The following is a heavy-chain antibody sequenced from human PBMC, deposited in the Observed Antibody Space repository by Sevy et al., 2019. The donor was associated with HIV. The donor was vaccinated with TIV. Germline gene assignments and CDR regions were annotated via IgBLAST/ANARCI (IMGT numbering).Heavy chain of an antibody. CDR2: IYPGDCDT. J-gene: IGHJ4*02. Sequence: GESLKISCKGSGYSFTNYWIGWVRQMPGKGLEWMGIIYPGDCDTRYSPSFQGQVTISADKSISTAYLQWSSLKASDTAMYYCARVRAYYYDSSGYYYGMEFDYWGQGTLVTVSS. CDR1: GYSFTNYW. CDR3: ARVRAYYYDSSGYYYGMEFDY. V-gene: IGHV5-51*01. D-gene: IGHD3-22*01.